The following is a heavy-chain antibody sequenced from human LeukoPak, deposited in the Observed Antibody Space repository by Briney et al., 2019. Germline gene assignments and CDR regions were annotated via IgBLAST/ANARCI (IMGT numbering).Heavy chain of an antibody. CDR1: GFTFSTFA. CDR3: AREGGLGSGSYYNVFDY. D-gene: IGHD3-10*01. Sequence: GGSLRLSCAASGFTFSTFAMTWVRQAPGKGLEWVSYISSSGSTIYYADSVKGRFTISRDNAKNSLYLQMNSLRAEDMAVYYCAREGGLGSGSYYNVFDYWGQGTLVTVSS. J-gene: IGHJ4*02. CDR2: ISSSGSTI. V-gene: IGHV3-48*03.